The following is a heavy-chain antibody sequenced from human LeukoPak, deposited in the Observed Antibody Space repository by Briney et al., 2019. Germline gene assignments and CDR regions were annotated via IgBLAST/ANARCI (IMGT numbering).Heavy chain of an antibody. V-gene: IGHV3-48*04. Sequence: GSLRLSCAASGFTFSSYAMSWVRQAPGKGLEWVSYISSSGSTIYYADSVKGRFTISRDNAKNSLYLQMNSLRAEDTAVYYCARDQTKWEPLRRRNYYYMDVWGKGTTVTVSS. CDR1: GFTFSSYA. CDR2: ISSSGSTI. J-gene: IGHJ6*03. CDR3: ARDQTKWEPLRRRNYYYMDV. D-gene: IGHD1-26*01.